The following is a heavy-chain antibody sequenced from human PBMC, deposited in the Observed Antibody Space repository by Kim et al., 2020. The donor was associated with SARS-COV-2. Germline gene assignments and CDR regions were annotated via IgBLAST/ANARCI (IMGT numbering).Heavy chain of an antibody. Sequence: SETLSLTCAVYGVSFSGYYWSWIRQPPAKGLEWIGEINHGGSTNYNPSLKSRVTISIDTSKKQFSLKLSSVTAADTAVYYCARGLLYSSSHFAYWGQGT. V-gene: IGHV4-34*01. J-gene: IGHJ4*02. CDR1: GVSFSGYY. D-gene: IGHD6-6*01. CDR2: INHGGST. CDR3: ARGLLYSSSHFAY.